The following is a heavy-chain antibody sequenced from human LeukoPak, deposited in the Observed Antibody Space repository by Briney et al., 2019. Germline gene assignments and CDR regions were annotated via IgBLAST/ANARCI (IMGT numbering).Heavy chain of an antibody. CDR2: ISSSSSTI. V-gene: IGHV3-48*04. J-gene: IGHJ6*02. CDR1: GFTFSSYS. D-gene: IGHD3-3*01. Sequence: PGGSLRLSCAASGFTFSSYSMNWVRQAPGKGLEWVSYISSSSSTIYYADSVKGRFTISRDNAKNSLYLQMNSLRAEDTAVYYCARDFGSGWGMGYYGMDVWGQGTTVTVSS. CDR3: ARDFGSGWGMGYYGMDV.